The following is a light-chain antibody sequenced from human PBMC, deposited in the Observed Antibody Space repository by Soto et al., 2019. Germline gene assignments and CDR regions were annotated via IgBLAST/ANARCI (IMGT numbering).Light chain of an antibody. CDR2: ATS. V-gene: IGKV3-20*01. J-gene: IGKJ2*01. Sequence: EIVLTQSPGTLSLSSGERATLSCRASQSVSSSYLAWYQQKPGQAPRLLVYATSSRATGIQDSFSGSGSGTDFTLTISRLEPEDFAVYYCQQYGSSSFTFGQGTKREIK. CDR3: QQYGSSSFT. CDR1: QSVSSSY.